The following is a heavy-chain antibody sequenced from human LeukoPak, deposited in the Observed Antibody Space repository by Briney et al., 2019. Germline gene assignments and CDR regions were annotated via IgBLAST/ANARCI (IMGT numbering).Heavy chain of an antibody. CDR3: ARGVGATYGDYFDY. D-gene: IGHD1-26*01. CDR1: GYTFTGYY. CDR2: INPNSGGT. Sequence: GASVKVSCKASGYTFTGYYMHWVRQAPGQGLEWMGWINPNSGGTNYAQKFLGRVTMTRDTSISTAYMELSRLRSDDTAVYYCARGVGATYGDYFDYWGQGTLVTVSS. J-gene: IGHJ4*02. V-gene: IGHV1-2*02.